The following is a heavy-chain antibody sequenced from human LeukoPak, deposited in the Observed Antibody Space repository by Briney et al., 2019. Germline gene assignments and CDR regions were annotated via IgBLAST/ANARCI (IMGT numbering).Heavy chain of an antibody. Sequence: ASVKVSCKASGYTFTGYYMHWVRQAPGQGLEWMGRINPNSGGTNYPQKFQGRVTMTRDTSISTAYMELSRLRSDDTAVYYCARGNRYSSSQFDYWGQGTLVTVSS. J-gene: IGHJ4*02. V-gene: IGHV1-2*06. D-gene: IGHD6-13*01. CDR1: GYTFTGYY. CDR3: ARGNRYSSSQFDY. CDR2: INPNSGGT.